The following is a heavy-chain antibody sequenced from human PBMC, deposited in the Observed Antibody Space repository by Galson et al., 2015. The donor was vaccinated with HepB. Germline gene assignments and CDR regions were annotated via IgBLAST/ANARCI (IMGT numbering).Heavy chain of an antibody. CDR2: ISAYGGNT. J-gene: IGHJ4*02. CDR3: ARDRDYRFDY. Sequence: SVKVSCKASGYTFTSNGISWVRQTPRQGLEWLGWISAYGGNTKYAQKLQGRVTMTRDTSTSTAYLELRSLRSDDTAAYYCARDRDYRFDYWGQGTLVTVSS. D-gene: IGHD4/OR15-4a*01. CDR1: GYTFTSNG. V-gene: IGHV1-18*04.